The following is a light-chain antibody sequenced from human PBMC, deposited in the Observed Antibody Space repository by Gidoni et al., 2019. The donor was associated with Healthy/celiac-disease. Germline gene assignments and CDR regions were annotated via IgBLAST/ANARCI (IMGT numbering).Light chain of an antibody. CDR3: AAGDDSLSVGV. J-gene: IGLJ3*02. V-gene: IGLV1-47*01. CDR1: SSNIGSNF. CDR2: RNN. Sequence: QSVLTQPPSASGTPGQRVTISCSRSSSNIGSNFLYWYQQLPGTAPKLLIYRNNQRPSGVPGRFSGSKSGTAASLASRGHRAEDETDYYGAAGDDSLSVGVFGGGTKLTVL.